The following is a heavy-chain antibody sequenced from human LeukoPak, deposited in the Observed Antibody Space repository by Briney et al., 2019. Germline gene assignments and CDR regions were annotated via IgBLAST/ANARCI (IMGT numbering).Heavy chain of an antibody. V-gene: IGHV4-59*01. CDR2: IYYRVTS. D-gene: IGHD3-10*01. CDR1: GDPISTYY. CDR3: ARGALLWFGAKMEYYFDY. Sequence: SEALSLTCTVSGDPISTYYWSWIRQPPGKGLEWIGYIYYRVTSDYNPSLKSRVTMSVDMSTRQISLKLSSVTAADTAVYYCARGALLWFGAKMEYYFDYWGQGTPLTVSS. J-gene: IGHJ4*02.